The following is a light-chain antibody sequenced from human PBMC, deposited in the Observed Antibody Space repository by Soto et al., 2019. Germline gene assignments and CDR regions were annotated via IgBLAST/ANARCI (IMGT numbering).Light chain of an antibody. CDR3: QQSYSTPWT. J-gene: IGKJ1*01. V-gene: IGKV1-39*01. CDR2: RAS. Sequence: DIQMTQSPSSLSASVGDRVTISCRASQSVGTYLNWYHQKPGTAPRLLISRASTVKSGVPPRFSGNGSWRDFTLIISSLRPEDIGTYFCQQSYSTPWTFGPGTKVDIK. CDR1: QSVGTY.